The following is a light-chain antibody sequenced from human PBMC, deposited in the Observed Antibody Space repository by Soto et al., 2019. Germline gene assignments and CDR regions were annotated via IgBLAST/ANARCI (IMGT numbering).Light chain of an antibody. Sequence: QLVLTQSPSASASLGASVKLTCTLSSGLSTYAIAWHQQQPEKGPRYLMKLNSDGSHSKGDGIPDRFSGSSSGAERHLTISSLQSEDEADYYCQTWGTAIHDVVFGGGTKVTVL. CDR1: SGLSTYA. J-gene: IGLJ2*01. CDR2: LNSDGSH. V-gene: IGLV4-69*01. CDR3: QTWGTAIHDVV.